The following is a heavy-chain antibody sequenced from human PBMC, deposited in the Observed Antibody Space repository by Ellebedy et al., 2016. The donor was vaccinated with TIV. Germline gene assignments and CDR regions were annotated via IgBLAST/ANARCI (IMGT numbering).Heavy chain of an antibody. CDR3: AASEYMSGWSAIDY. Sequence: GESLKISCAASGFTFSDCYMNWIRQAPGKGLEWISYISTSGSLIYYADSVKGRLTTSRDNAKNSVYLQIDSLRAEDTAVYYCAASEYMSGWSAIDYWGQGTLVTVSS. CDR1: GFTFSDCY. J-gene: IGHJ4*02. CDR2: ISTSGSLI. D-gene: IGHD6-19*01. V-gene: IGHV3-11*01.